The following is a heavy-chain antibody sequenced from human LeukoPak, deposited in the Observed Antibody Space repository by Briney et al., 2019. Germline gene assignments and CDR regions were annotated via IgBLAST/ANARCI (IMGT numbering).Heavy chain of an antibody. CDR2: INPSGGTT. Sequence: ASVKVSCKASGYTFTTNYYMDWVRQASGQGLEWMGRINPSGGTTTYAQRFQGRVTMTRDTSTSTVYMELSSLTSEDTAVYYCARRFLNAFDIWGQGTMVTVSS. CDR3: ARRFLNAFDI. J-gene: IGHJ3*02. CDR1: GYTFTTNYY. D-gene: IGHD2-21*01. V-gene: IGHV1-46*01.